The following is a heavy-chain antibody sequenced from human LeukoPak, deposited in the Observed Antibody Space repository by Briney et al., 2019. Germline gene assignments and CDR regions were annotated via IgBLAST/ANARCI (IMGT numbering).Heavy chain of an antibody. Sequence: KASETLSLTCTVSGVSITTYYWSWIRQPPGKGLEWIGYIYHSGSTNYNPSLKSRVTISVDTSKNQFSLKLSSVTAADTAVYYCARADYGDYFTYYYMDVWGKGTTVTISS. J-gene: IGHJ6*03. CDR3: ARADYGDYFTYYYMDV. V-gene: IGHV4-59*12. CDR2: IYHSGST. D-gene: IGHD4-17*01. CDR1: GVSITTYY.